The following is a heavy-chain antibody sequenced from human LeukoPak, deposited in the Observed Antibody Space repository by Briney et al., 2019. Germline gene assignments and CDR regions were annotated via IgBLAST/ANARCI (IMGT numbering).Heavy chain of an antibody. J-gene: IGHJ5*02. CDR1: GGSISSGSYY. D-gene: IGHD3-22*01. CDR2: IYTGGST. V-gene: IGHV4-61*02. Sequence: SETLSLTCTVSGGSISSGSYYWSWIRQPAGKGLEWIGRIYTGGSTNYNPSLKSRVTISVDTSKNQFSLKLSSVTAADTAVYYCARGQRYYYGSSGYNWFDPWGQGTLVTVSS. CDR3: ARGQRYYYGSSGYNWFDP.